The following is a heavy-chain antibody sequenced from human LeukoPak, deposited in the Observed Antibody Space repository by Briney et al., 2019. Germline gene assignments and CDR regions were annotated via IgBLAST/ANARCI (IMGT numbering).Heavy chain of an antibody. V-gene: IGHV4-4*02. D-gene: IGHD2-2*01. J-gene: IGHJ6*03. CDR1: GFTFSSYAM. CDR2: IYHSGST. CDR3: ARHHPRYCSSTTCYARNYYYYYMDV. Sequence: GSLRLSCAASGFTFSSYAMSWVRQPPGKGLEWIGEIYHSGSTNYNPSLKSRVTISVDKSKNQFSLRLSSVTAADTAVYYCARHHPRYCSSTTCYARNYYYYYMDVWGKGTTVTVSS.